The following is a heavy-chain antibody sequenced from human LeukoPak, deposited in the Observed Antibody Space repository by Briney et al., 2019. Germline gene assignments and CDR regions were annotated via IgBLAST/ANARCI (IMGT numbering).Heavy chain of an antibody. Sequence: SETLSLTCTVSGASISNYYWNWIRQPPGRGLEWIGYFSYSGSTNYNPSLKSRVTISVDTSKNQFSLKLSSVTAADTAVYYCARARRWNAAVEGWWFDPWGQGTLVTVSS. D-gene: IGHD1-1*01. CDR3: ARARRWNAAVEGWWFDP. CDR2: FSYSGST. V-gene: IGHV4-59*01. CDR1: GASISNYY. J-gene: IGHJ5*02.